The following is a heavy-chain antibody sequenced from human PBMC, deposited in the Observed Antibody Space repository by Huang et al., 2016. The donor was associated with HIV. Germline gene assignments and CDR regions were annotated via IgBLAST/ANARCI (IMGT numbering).Heavy chain of an antibody. CDR1: GGSFTGNY. Sequence: QMQLQQRGAGLLKPSETLSLTCGVSGGSFTGNYFTWIRQAPGKGLEWIGEVNDRGATNYNPSLNGRVTISLDKSNRELSLNLRSVTAADTAVYYCARQWTILEWLLGLDVWGQGTTVIVSS. D-gene: IGHD3-3*01. CDR3: ARQWTILEWLLGLDV. CDR2: VNDRGAT. J-gene: IGHJ6*02. V-gene: IGHV4-34*02.